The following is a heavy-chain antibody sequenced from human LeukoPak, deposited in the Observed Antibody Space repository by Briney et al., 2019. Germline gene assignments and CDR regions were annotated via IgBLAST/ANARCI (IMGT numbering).Heavy chain of an antibody. J-gene: IGHJ4*02. Sequence: GGSLRLSCAASGFTFSSYAMSWVRQAPGKGLEWVSAISGSGGSTYYADSVKGRFTISRDNSKNTLYLQMNSLRAEDTAVYYCAKENWSPQDVYYYGSGSYVHPHPFDYWGQGTLVTVSS. CDR1: GFTFSSYA. D-gene: IGHD3-10*01. V-gene: IGHV3-23*01. CDR3: AKENWSPQDVYYYGSGSYVHPHPFDY. CDR2: ISGSGGST.